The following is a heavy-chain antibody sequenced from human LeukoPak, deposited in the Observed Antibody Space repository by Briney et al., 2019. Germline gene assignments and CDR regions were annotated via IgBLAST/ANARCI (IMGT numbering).Heavy chain of an antibody. CDR3: ARLGEGTIAVAGTDY. J-gene: IGHJ4*02. CDR2: INPSSGST. CDR1: GYTFTSYY. D-gene: IGHD6-19*01. Sequence: GASVKVSCKASGYTFTSYYMHWVRQAPGQGLEWMGIINPSSGSTSYAQKFQGRVTMTRDMSTSTVYMELSSLRSEDTAVYYCARLGEGTIAVAGTDYWGQGTLVTVSS. V-gene: IGHV1-46*01.